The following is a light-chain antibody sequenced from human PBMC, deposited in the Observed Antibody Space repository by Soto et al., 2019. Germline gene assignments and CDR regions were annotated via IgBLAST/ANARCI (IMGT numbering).Light chain of an antibody. Sequence: EIVMTQSPGKLSLSPGERATLTCRASQRVSRNYLAWYQQKPGQAPRLLIFDASSRAIGIPDRVRGSGSGTDCTLTISRLEPEDVAVYDCQQYGSSLLTFGGGTKVDI. CDR1: QRVSRNY. CDR2: DAS. CDR3: QQYGSSLLT. J-gene: IGKJ4*01. V-gene: IGKV3-20*01.